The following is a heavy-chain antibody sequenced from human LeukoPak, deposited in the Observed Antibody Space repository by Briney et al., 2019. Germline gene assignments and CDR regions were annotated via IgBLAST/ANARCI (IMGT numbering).Heavy chain of an antibody. Sequence: PGWSLRLSCAASGFTFSSYSMNWVRQAPGKGLEWVSSISSSSSYIYYADSVKGRFTISRDNAKNSLYLQMNSLRAEDTAVYYCAIPRPYSSSWALLGYWGQGTLVTVSS. D-gene: IGHD6-13*01. CDR3: AIPRPYSSSWALLGY. CDR2: ISSSSSYI. CDR1: GFTFSSYS. J-gene: IGHJ4*02. V-gene: IGHV3-21*01.